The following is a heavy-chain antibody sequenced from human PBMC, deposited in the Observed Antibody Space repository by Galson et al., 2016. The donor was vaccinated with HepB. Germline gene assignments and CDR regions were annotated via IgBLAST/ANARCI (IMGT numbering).Heavy chain of an antibody. CDR1: GFTFSRYW. CDR2: INSDGSSR. V-gene: IGHV3-74*01. CDR3: AVSMGGAFDWYDHLDY. D-gene: IGHD3-9*01. J-gene: IGHJ4*02. Sequence: SLRLSCAASGFTFSRYWMHWVRQVPGKGLVWVSRINSDGSSRNYADSVKGRFTISRDNAESTLYLQMNCLRVEDTALYYCAVSMGGAFDWYDHLDYWGQETLVAVTS.